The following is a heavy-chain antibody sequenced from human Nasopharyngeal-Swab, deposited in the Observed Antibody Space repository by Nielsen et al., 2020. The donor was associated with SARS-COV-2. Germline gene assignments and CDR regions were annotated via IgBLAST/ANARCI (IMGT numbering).Heavy chain of an antibody. V-gene: IGHV4-34*01. CDR3: ARGRARITMVRGVKQQHFDY. D-gene: IGHD3-10*01. J-gene: IGHJ4*02. Sequence: PGKGLEWIGEINHSGSTNYNPSLKSRVTISVDTSKNQFSLKLSSVTAADTAVYYCARGRARITMVRGVKQQHFDYWGQGTLATVSS. CDR2: INHSGST.